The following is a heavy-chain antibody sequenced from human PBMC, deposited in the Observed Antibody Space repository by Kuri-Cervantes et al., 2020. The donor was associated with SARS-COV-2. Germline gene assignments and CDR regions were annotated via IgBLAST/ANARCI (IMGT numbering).Heavy chain of an antibody. CDR3: AREPGGGYYPH. CDR2: INPSGGST. CDR1: GYTFTSYY. V-gene: IGHV1-46*01. D-gene: IGHD3-22*01. J-gene: IGHJ4*02. Sequence: ASVKVSCKASGYTFTSYYMHWVRQAPGQGLEWMGIINPSGGSTSYAQKFQGRVTITADKSTSTAYMELSSLRSEDTAVYYCAREPGGGYYPHWGQGTLVTVSS.